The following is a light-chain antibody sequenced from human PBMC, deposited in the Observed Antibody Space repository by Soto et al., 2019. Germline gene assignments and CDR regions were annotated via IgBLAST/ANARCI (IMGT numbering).Light chain of an antibody. J-gene: IGKJ5*01. CDR3: QQYENLVT. CDR2: DAS. CDR1: QDIRNS. Sequence: DIHMTHSPSFRSSSVLDRLTMTCQASQDIRNSLNWYQQKPGTAPNLLIYDASNLETGVPSRFSGSGSGTDFSFSISSLQPEDIATYYCQQYENLVTFGQGTRLEIK. V-gene: IGKV1-33*01.